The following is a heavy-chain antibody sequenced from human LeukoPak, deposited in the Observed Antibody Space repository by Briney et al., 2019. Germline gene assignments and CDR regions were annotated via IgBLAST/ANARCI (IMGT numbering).Heavy chain of an antibody. CDR2: ISNSGG. D-gene: IGHD2-15*01. CDR1: GFTFSSHA. V-gene: IGHV3-23*01. CDR3: ARGRYCSDGSCCFDY. J-gene: IGHJ4*02. Sequence: TGGSLRISCAASGFTFSSHAMSWVRQAPGKGLEWVSVISNSGGDSVKGRFTISRDNSKNTLYLQMNSLRAEDTAVYYCARGRYCSDGSCCFDYWGQGTLVTVSS.